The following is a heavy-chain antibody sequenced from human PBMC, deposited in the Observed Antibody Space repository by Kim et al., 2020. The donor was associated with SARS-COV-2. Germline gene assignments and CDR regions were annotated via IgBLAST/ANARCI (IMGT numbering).Heavy chain of an antibody. Sequence: GGSLRLSCAASGFTFSDYYMSWIRQAPGKGLEWVSYISSSGSTIYYADSVKGRFTISRDNAKNSLYLQMNSLRAEDTAVYYCARIGDTMVQGRHYHGDWFDPWGQGTLVTVSS. J-gene: IGHJ5*02. D-gene: IGHD3-10*01. CDR3: ARIGDTMVQGRHYHGDWFDP. CDR1: GFTFSDYY. CDR2: ISSSGSTI. V-gene: IGHV3-11*01.